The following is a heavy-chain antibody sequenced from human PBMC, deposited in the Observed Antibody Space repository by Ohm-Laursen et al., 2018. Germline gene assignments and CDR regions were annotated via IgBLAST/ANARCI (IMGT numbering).Heavy chain of an antibody. Sequence: SETLSLTCVVSDASIDSAKWSWVRQFSGKQLEWIGRVSQIGTPSYNPSFGSRVIISVESSKNRVSLGLGAVTAADTAVYFCARDNSNYGWFDLWGQGTLVTVSS. CDR1: DASIDSAK. CDR3: ARDNSNYGWFDL. CDR2: VSQIGTP. D-gene: IGHD4-11*01. V-gene: IGHV4-4*07. J-gene: IGHJ5*02.